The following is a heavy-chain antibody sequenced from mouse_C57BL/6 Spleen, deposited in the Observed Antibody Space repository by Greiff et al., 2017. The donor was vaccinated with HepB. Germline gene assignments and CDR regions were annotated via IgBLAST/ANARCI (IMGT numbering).Heavy chain of an antibody. Sequence: VKLVESGPELVKPGASVKISCKASGYAFSSSWMNWVKQRPGKGLEWIGRIYPGDGDTNYNGKFKGKATLTADKSSSTAYMQLSSLTSEDSAVYFCARYYGSSYYAMDYWGQGTSVTVSS. CDR1: GYAFSSSW. V-gene: IGHV1-82*01. CDR2: IYPGDGDT. D-gene: IGHD1-1*01. J-gene: IGHJ4*01. CDR3: ARYYGSSYYAMDY.